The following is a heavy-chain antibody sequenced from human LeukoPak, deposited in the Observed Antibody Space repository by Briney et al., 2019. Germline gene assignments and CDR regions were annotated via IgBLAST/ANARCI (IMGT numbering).Heavy chain of an antibody. Sequence: PSETLSLTCTVSGGSISSYYWSWIRQPPGKGLEWIGYIYYSGSTNYNPSLKSRVTISVDTSKNQFSLKLSSVTAADTAVYYCESTDSIAARPHAVDIWGQGTMVTVSS. D-gene: IGHD6-6*01. CDR2: IYYSGST. J-gene: IGHJ3*02. V-gene: IGHV4-59*01. CDR1: GGSISSYY. CDR3: ESTDSIAARPHAVDI.